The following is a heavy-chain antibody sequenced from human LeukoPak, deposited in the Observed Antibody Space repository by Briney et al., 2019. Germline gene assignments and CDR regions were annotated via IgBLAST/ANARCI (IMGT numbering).Heavy chain of an antibody. V-gene: IGHV1-46*01. J-gene: IGHJ6*03. Sequence: ASVKVSCKASGYTSTTNYIHWVRQAPGQGLEWMGTINPSGGNTGYAQKFQGRVTMTRDMSTSTVYMELSSLRSEDTAVYYCARGPPSYYYMDVWGKGTTVTVSS. CDR1: GYTSTTNY. CDR3: ARGPPSYYYMDV. CDR2: INPSGGNT.